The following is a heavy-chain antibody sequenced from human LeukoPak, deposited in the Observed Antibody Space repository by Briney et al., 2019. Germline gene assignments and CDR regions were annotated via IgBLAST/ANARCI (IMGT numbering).Heavy chain of an antibody. CDR1: GFTFSSYE. J-gene: IGHJ4*02. CDR2: ISSSGSTI. D-gene: IGHD4-17*01. Sequence: GGSLRLSCAASGFTFSSYEMNWVRQAPGKGLEWVSYISSSGSTIYYADSVKGRFTISRDNAKNSLYLQMNSLRAEDTAVYYCARDLGDYGGGVDYWGQGTLVIVSS. CDR3: ARDLGDYGGGVDY. V-gene: IGHV3-48*03.